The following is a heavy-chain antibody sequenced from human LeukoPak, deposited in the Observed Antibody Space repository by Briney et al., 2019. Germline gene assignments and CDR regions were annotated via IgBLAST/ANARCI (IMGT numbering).Heavy chain of an antibody. CDR3: AIDLAAAGTIDP. CDR2: IYYSGST. J-gene: IGHJ5*02. CDR1: GGSISSYY. Sequence: QTSETLSLTCTVSGGSISSYYWSWIRQPPGKGLEWLGYIYYSGSTNYNPSLKSRVTISEDTSKNQFSLKLSSVTAADTAVYYCAIDLAAAGTIDPWGQGTLVTVSS. V-gene: IGHV4-59*01. D-gene: IGHD6-13*01.